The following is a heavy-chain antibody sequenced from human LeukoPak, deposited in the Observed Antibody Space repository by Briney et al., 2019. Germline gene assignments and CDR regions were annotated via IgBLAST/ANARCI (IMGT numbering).Heavy chain of an antibody. D-gene: IGHD4-17*01. J-gene: IGHJ4*02. CDR3: ARARGGTVTTSPFDY. Sequence: SQTLSLTCTVSGGSISSGGYYWSWIRQHPGKGLEWIGCIYYSGSTYYNPSLKSRVTISVDASKNQFSLKLSSVTAADTAVYYCARARGGTVTTSPFDYWGQGTLVTVSS. CDR1: GGSISSGGYY. V-gene: IGHV4-31*03. CDR2: IYYSGST.